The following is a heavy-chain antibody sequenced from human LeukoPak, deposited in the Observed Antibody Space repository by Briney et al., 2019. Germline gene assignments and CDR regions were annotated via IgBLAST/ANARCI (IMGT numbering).Heavy chain of an antibody. CDR1: GYTFTSYA. D-gene: IGHD4-17*01. Sequence: GASVTVSCKASGYTFTSYAMHWVRQAPGQRLEWMGWINAGNGNTKYSQKFQGRVTITRDTSAGTAYMELSSLRSEDTAVYYCARKTVTTLSYYYYGMDVWGQGTTVTVSS. J-gene: IGHJ6*02. CDR2: INAGNGNT. CDR3: ARKTVTTLSYYYYGMDV. V-gene: IGHV1-3*01.